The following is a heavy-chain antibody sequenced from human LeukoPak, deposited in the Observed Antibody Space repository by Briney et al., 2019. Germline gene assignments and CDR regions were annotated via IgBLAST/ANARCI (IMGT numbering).Heavy chain of an antibody. CDR1: GGTFSSYA. V-gene: IGHV1-69*13. CDR3: ARDPIGSRWPYYFDY. Sequence: SVKVSCKASGGTFSSYAISWVRQAPGQGLEWMGGIIPIFGTANYAQKFQGRVTITADESTSTAYMELSSLRSEDTAVYYCARDPIGSRWPYYFDYWGQGTLVTVSS. D-gene: IGHD6-13*01. CDR2: IIPIFGTA. J-gene: IGHJ4*02.